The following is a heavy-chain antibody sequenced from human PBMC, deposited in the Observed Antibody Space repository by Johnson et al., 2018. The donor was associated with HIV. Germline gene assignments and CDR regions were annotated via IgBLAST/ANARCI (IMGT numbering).Heavy chain of an antibody. V-gene: IGHV3-33*08. J-gene: IGHJ3*02. CDR1: GFTFSSYG. D-gene: IGHD2-21*02. Sequence: QVQLVESGGGVVQPGRSLRLSCAASGFTFSSYGMHWVRQAPGKGLEWVAVIWYDGSNKYYADSVKGRFTISRDNSKSTLYLQMNNLRAEDTAVYYCGRHRDDAFDIWGQGTMVTVSS. CDR3: GRHRDDAFDI. CDR2: IWYDGSNK.